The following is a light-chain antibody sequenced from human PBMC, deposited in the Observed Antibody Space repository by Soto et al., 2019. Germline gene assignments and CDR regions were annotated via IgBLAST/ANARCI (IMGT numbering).Light chain of an antibody. CDR1: QSVSSN. CDR3: QQYNNWPPIT. Sequence: PVTLTVSPRENATYLWSPGQSVSSNLAWYQQKPGQAPRLLIYGASTRATGIPARFSGSGSGTEFTLTISSLQSEDFAVYYCQQYNNWPPITFGQGTRLEI. V-gene: IGKV3-15*01. CDR2: GAS. J-gene: IGKJ5*01.